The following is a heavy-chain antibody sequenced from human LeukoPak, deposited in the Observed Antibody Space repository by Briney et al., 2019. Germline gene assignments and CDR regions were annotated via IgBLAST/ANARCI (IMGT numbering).Heavy chain of an antibody. D-gene: IGHD3-10*01. Sequence: SETLSLTCTVSGVSVSSYYWSWVRQPPGKGLEWIGYIYTSGSTNYNPSLKSRVTISVDTSKNQFSLKLSSVTAADTAVYYCARWFGELWGSDYYYYGMDVWGQGTTVTVSS. CDR2: IYTSGST. J-gene: IGHJ6*02. CDR3: ARWFGELWGSDYYYYGMDV. CDR1: GVSVSSYY. V-gene: IGHV4-4*09.